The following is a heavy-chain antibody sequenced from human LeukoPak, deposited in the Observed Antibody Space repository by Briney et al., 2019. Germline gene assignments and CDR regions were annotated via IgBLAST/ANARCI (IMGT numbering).Heavy chain of an antibody. CDR1: GFTFSSYA. CDR3: ARGRSRISVVVITTSSYFDY. J-gene: IGHJ4*02. Sequence: GGSLRLSCAASGFTFSSYAMHWVRQAAGKGLEWVAIIWYDGTNKYYADSVKGRFTISRDNSKNTLSLQMDSLRAEDTAVYYCARGRSRISVVVITTSSYFDYWGQGTLVTVSS. CDR2: IWYDGTNK. D-gene: IGHD3-22*01. V-gene: IGHV3-33*01.